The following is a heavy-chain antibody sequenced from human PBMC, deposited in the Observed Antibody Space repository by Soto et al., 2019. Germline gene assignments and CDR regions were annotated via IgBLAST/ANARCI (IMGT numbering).Heavy chain of an antibody. J-gene: IGHJ6*02. V-gene: IGHV4-59*08. Sequence: SETLSLTCTVSGGSISSYYWSWIRQPPGKGLEWIGYIYYSGSTNYNPSLKSRVTISVDTSKNQFSLKLSSVTAADTAVYYCSRGWFGELSYYYYYYGMDVWGQGTTVTVSS. CDR2: IYYSGST. CDR3: SRGWFGELSYYYYYYGMDV. CDR1: GGSISSYY. D-gene: IGHD3-10*01.